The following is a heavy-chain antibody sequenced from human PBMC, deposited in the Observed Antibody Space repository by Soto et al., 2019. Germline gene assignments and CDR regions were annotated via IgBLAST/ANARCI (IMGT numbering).Heavy chain of an antibody. Sequence: GGSLRLSCATSGFTFSSYGMHWVRQALGKGLEWVAVIWYDGSNKYYADSVKGRFTISRDNAKKSLYLQMDSLTADDTAVYYCARGGASVTTPFDYWGQGTQVTVSS. CDR1: GFTFSSYG. CDR2: IWYDGSNK. D-gene: IGHD4-17*01. J-gene: IGHJ4*02. CDR3: ARGGASVTTPFDY. V-gene: IGHV3-33*01.